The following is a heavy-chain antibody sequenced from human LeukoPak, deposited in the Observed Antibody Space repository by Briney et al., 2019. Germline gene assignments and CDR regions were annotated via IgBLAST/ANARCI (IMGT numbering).Heavy chain of an antibody. V-gene: IGHV3-23*01. D-gene: IGHD3-10*02. J-gene: IGHJ6*04. Sequence: HPGGSLRLSCATSGFTFSSYGMSWVRQAPGKGLEWVSTISNSGGSTYYADSVKGRFTISRDNAKNSLYLQMNSLRAEDTAVYYCAELGITMIGGVWGKGTTVTISS. CDR2: ISNSGGST. CDR3: AELGITMIGGV. CDR1: GFTFSSYG.